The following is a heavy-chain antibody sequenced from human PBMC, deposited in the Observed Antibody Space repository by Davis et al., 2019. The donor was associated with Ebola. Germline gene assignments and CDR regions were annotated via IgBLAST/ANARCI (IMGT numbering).Heavy chain of an antibody. Sequence: PGGSLRLSCAVSGFTFSRYRMHWVRQVPGTGLVWVSRINRDGSSTNYADSVKGRFTISRDNSKNTLYLQMNSLRPEDTAVYYCARDSDDYSFDYWGQGTLVTVSS. J-gene: IGHJ4*02. V-gene: IGHV3-74*01. CDR1: GFTFSRYR. CDR3: ARDSDDYSFDY. D-gene: IGHD4-11*01. CDR2: INRDGSST.